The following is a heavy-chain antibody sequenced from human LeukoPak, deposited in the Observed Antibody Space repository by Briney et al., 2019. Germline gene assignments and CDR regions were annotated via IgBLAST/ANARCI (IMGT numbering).Heavy chain of an antibody. CDR3: ARAYPAAALDY. CDR1: GYTFNNYW. Sequence: GGSLRLSCAASGYTFNNYWMSWVRQAPGKGLEWVANIKQDGSEKYYVDSVKGRFTFSRDNAKNSLYLQMNSLRAEDTAVYHCARAYPAAALDYWGQGTLVTVSS. D-gene: IGHD6-13*01. J-gene: IGHJ4*02. CDR2: IKQDGSEK. V-gene: IGHV3-7*01.